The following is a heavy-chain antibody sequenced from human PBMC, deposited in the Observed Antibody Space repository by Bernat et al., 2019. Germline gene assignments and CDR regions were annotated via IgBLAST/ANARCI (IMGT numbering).Heavy chain of an antibody. CDR2: IDPSDSYT. J-gene: IGHJ3*02. V-gene: IGHV5-10-1*03. CDR3: ARRVYSSTSYDAFDI. D-gene: IGHD2-2*01. CDR1: GYSFTSYW. Sequence: EVQLVQSGAEVKKPGESLRISCKGSGYSFTSYWISWVRQMPGKGLEWMGRIDPSDSYTNYSPSFQGHVTISADKSISTAYLQWSSLKASDTAMYYCARRVYSSTSYDAFDIWGQGTMVTVSS.